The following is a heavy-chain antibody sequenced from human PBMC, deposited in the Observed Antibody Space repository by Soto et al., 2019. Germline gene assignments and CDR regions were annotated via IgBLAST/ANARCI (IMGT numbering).Heavy chain of an antibody. CDR3: ARDQTGITTAGGGRIDH. CDR1: GFTFSTHA. Sequence: QVQLVESGGGVVQPGRSLRLSCAASGFTFSTHAMHWVRQAPGKGLECVAIVSFDGSNKYYADSVKGRFTISRDNSKNPAYPPMRGLPTEETAFYYCARDQTGITTAGGGRIDHWGQGTLVTVSS. V-gene: IGHV3-30-3*01. J-gene: IGHJ4*02. CDR2: VSFDGSNK. D-gene: IGHD6-13*01.